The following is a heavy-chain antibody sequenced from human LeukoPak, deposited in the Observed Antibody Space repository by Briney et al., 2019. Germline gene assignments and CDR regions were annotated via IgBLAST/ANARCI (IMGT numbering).Heavy chain of an antibody. CDR2: ISWNSGSI. CDR1: GFTFDDYA. J-gene: IGHJ4*02. CDR3: AKPSGPFYYDSSGYHD. Sequence: GGSLRLSRAASGFTFDDYAMHWVRQAPGKGLEWVSGISWNSGSIGYADSVKGRFTISRDNAKNSLYLQMNSLRAEDTALYYCAKPSGPFYYDSSGYHDWGQGTLVTVSS. V-gene: IGHV3-9*01. D-gene: IGHD3-22*01.